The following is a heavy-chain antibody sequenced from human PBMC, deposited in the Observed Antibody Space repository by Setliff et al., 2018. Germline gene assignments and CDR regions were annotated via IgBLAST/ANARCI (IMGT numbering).Heavy chain of an antibody. D-gene: IGHD6-19*01. CDR2: INAGNGNT. V-gene: IGHV1-3*01. CDR1: GYIFTNYV. J-gene: IGHJ4*02. CDR3: ARGESSGWYVVDY. Sequence: ASVKVSCKTSGYIFTNYVLHWVRQAPGQRLEWMGWINAGNGNTKYSQKFQGRVTITRDTSASTAYMELSSLRSEGTAVYYCARGESSGWYVVDYWGQGTLVTVSS.